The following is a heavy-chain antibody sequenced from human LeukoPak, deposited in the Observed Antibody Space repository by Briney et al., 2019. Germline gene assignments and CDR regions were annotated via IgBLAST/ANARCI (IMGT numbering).Heavy chain of an antibody. D-gene: IGHD5-24*01. V-gene: IGHV1-2*02. CDR3: YRGRPLSTSTDVLHGD. CDR2: LNPNSGDT. Sequence: ASVKVSCKASGYIFTGYYIHWVRQAPGQGLEWLGWLNPNSGDTDFAQSFQGGVTMTRGTSINTAYMELSRLASDDTAVYYCYRGRPLSTSTDVLHGDWGQGTLVTVSS. J-gene: IGHJ4*02. CDR1: GYIFTGYY.